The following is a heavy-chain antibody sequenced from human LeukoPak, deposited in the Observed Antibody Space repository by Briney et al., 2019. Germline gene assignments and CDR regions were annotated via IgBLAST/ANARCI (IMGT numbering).Heavy chain of an antibody. CDR2: IYYSGST. CDR1: GGSISSGDYY. V-gene: IGHV4-30-4*01. D-gene: IGHD6-13*01. CDR3: ARDLAAAGIDAFDI. J-gene: IGHJ3*02. Sequence: PSETLSLTCTVSGGSISSGDYYWSRIRQPPGKGLEWIGYIYYSGSTYYNPSLKSRVTIPVDTSKNQFSLKLSSVTAADTAVYYCARDLAAAGIDAFDIWGQGTMVTVSS.